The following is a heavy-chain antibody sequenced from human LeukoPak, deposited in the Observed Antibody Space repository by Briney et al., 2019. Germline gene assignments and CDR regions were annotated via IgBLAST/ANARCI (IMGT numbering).Heavy chain of an antibody. CDR2: IIPIFGTA. Sequence: SVKVSCKASGGTCSSYAISWVRQAPGQGLEWMGGIIPIFGTANYAQKFQGRVTITADESTSTAYMELSSLRSEDTAVYYCARAVKFYSSSYSIDYWGQGTLVTVSS. D-gene: IGHD6-13*01. CDR3: ARAVKFYSSSYSIDY. J-gene: IGHJ4*02. CDR1: GGTCSSYA. V-gene: IGHV1-69*01.